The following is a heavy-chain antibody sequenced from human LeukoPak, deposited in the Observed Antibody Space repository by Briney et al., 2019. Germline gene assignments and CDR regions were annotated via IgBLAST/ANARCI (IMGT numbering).Heavy chain of an antibody. D-gene: IGHD3-10*01. V-gene: IGHV3-23*01. CDR1: GFTFSSYA. CDR3: AKDYGSGSYFLNFYYFDY. Sequence: GGSLRLSCAASGFTFSSYAMSWVRQAPGKGLEWVSAISGSGGSTYYADSVKGRFTISRDNSKNTLYLQMNSLRAEDTAVYYCAKDYGSGSYFLNFYYFDYWGQGTLVTVSS. CDR2: ISGSGGST. J-gene: IGHJ4*02.